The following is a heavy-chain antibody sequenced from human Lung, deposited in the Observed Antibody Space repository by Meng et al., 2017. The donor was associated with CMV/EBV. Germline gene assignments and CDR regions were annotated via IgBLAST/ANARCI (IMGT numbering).Heavy chain of an antibody. CDR2: ISGDGNSA. J-gene: IGHJ4*02. CDR3: ASHRVSPDCAPFDY. CDR1: GFAFGSYW. Sequence: GESXKISCAASGFAFGSYWMHWVRQAPGKGLVWVSRISGDGNSAFYADSVKGRFTLSRDNAKNTLYLQMNSLRADDTAIYYCASHRVSPDCAPFDYPGPGXLVTVSS. V-gene: IGHV3-74*01. D-gene: IGHD2-21*02.